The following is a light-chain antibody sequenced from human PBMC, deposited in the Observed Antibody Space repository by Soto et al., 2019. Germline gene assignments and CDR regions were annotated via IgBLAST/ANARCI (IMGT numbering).Light chain of an antibody. J-gene: IGKJ1*01. Sequence: DIRMTQSPSTLSAFVGDRVTITCRASQSISLSLAWYQRKPGKAPDLLISDASNLERGVPSRFSGSGSGTEFTLTISSLQPDDFATYYCQQYNSYWTFGPGTKVEIK. V-gene: IGKV1-5*01. CDR1: QSISLS. CDR2: DAS. CDR3: QQYNSYWT.